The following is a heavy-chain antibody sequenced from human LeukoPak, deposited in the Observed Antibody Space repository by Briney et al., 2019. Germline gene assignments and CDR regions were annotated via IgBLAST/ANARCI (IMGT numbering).Heavy chain of an antibody. D-gene: IGHD4-11*01. CDR3: ARYPNSNGDY. Sequence: GASVKVSCKASGGTFSSYAISWVRQAPGQGLEWMGWISAYNGNTNYAQKLQGRVTMTTDTSTSTAYMELKSLRSDDTAVYYCARYPNSNGDYWGQGTLVTVSS. CDR2: ISAYNGNT. CDR1: GGTFSSYA. J-gene: IGHJ4*02. V-gene: IGHV1-18*01.